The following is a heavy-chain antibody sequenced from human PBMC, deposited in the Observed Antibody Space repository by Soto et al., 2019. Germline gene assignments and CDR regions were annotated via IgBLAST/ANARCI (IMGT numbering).Heavy chain of an antibody. CDR2: IYYSGST. Sequence: SETLSLTCTVSGGSISSGGYYWSWIRQHPGKGLEWIGYIYYSGSTYYNPSLKSRVTISVDTSKNQFSLKLSSVTAADTAVYYCARFKLAYYDSSGYYLSGGGRGPQNDAFDIWGQGTMVTVPS. V-gene: IGHV4-31*03. J-gene: IGHJ3*02. CDR1: GGSISSGGYY. D-gene: IGHD3-22*01. CDR3: ARFKLAYYDSSGYYLSGGGRGPQNDAFDI.